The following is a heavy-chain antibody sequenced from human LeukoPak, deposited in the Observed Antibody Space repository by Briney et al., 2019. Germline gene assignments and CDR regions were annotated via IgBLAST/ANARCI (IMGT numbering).Heavy chain of an antibody. CDR1: GYTFTGYY. V-gene: IGHV1-2*02. J-gene: IGHJ4*02. CDR3: ARVRYYYDSSGYYKSYAEFDY. D-gene: IGHD3-22*01. CDR2: INPNSGGT. Sequence: VASVKVSCKASGYTFTGYYMHWVRQAPGQGLEWMGWINPNSGGTNYAQKFQGRVTMTRDTSISTAYMELRSLRSDDTAVYYCARVRYYYDSSGYYKSYAEFDYWGQGTLVTVSS.